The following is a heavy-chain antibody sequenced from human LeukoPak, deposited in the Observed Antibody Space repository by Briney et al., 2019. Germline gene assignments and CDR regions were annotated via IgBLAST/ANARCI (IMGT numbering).Heavy chain of an antibody. V-gene: IGHV3-21*01. Sequence: GGSLRLSCAASGLTFSSYNMNWVRQAPGKGLEWVSSISSSTGYIYYADSVKGRFTISRDNANNSLYLQMNSLRAEVTAVYYCARVVGATKEEYYFDYWGQGTLVTVSS. J-gene: IGHJ4*02. CDR3: ARVVGATKEEYYFDY. CDR1: GLTFSSYN. CDR2: ISSSTGYI. D-gene: IGHD1-26*01.